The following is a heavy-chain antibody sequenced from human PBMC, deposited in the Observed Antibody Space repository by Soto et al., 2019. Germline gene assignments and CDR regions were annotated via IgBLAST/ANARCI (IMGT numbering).Heavy chain of an antibody. J-gene: IGHJ6*02. CDR1: GGTFSSYA. D-gene: IGHD2-15*01. CDR3: ARIVGYCSGGSCYYNRYYYYGMDV. Sequence: GASVKVSCEASGGTFSSYAISWVRQAPGQGLEWMGGIIPIFGTANYAQKFQGRVTITADESTSTAYMELSSLRSEDTAVYYCARIVGYCSGGSCYYNRYYYYGMDVWGQGTTVTVSS. CDR2: IIPIFGTA. V-gene: IGHV1-69*13.